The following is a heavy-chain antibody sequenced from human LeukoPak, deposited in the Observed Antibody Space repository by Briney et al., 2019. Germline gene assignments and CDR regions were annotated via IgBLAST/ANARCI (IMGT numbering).Heavy chain of an antibody. D-gene: IGHD3-3*01. CDR1: GFTFSSYA. V-gene: IGHV3-23*01. CDR3: AKDFGLAYDFWSDTGSDAFDI. Sequence: GGSLRLSCAASGFTFSSYAMSWVRQAPGKGLEWVSAISGSGGSTYYADSVKGRFTISRDNSKNTLYLQMNSLRAEDTAVYYCAKDFGLAYDFWSDTGSDAFDIWGQGTMVTVSS. CDR2: ISGSGGST. J-gene: IGHJ3*02.